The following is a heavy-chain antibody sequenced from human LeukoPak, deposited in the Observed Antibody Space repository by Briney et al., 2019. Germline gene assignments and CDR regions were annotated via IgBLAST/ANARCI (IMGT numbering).Heavy chain of an antibody. D-gene: IGHD5-24*01. Sequence: GGSLRLSCAASGFTFSNYGMHWVRQAPGKGLEWVANIKQDGSKKSYVDSVKGRFTISRDNAKNSLYLQMNSLRAEDTAIYYCTRVGYIDEGIDYWGQGTLVTVSS. CDR2: IKQDGSKK. V-gene: IGHV3-7*04. CDR1: GFTFSNYG. CDR3: TRVGYIDEGIDY. J-gene: IGHJ4*02.